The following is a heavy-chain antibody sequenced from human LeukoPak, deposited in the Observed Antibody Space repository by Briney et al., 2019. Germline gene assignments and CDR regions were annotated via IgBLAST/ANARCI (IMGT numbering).Heavy chain of an antibody. J-gene: IGHJ5*02. CDR2: ISSSSSYI. CDR1: GFTFSSYS. V-gene: IGHV3-21*01. D-gene: IGHD3-3*01. CDR3: ARDAVLRFLEWSYNWFDP. Sequence: VGSLRLSCAASGFTFSSYSMNWVRQAPGKGLEWVSSISSSSSYIYYADSVKGRFTISRDNAKNSLYLQMNSLRAEDTAVYYCARDAVLRFLEWSYNWFDPWGQGTLVTVSS.